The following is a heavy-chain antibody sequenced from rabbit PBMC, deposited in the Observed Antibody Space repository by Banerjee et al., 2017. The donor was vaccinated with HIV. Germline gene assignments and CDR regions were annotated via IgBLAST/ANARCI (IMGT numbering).Heavy chain of an antibody. J-gene: IGHJ4*01. V-gene: IGHV1S7*01. Sequence: QLKESGGGLVQAGGSLKLSCIASGFDFSSYYMSWVRQAPGKGLEWIGIIYAGKGSTDYASWVNGRFTISSDNAQNTVDLQMNSLTAADTATYFCARDPPLFDLWGPGTLVTVS. CDR2: IYAGKGST. D-gene: IGHD3-1*01. CDR3: ARDPPLFDL. CDR1: GFDFSSYY.